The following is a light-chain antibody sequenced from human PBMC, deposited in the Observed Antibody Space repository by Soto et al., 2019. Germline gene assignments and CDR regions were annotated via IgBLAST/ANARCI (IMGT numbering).Light chain of an antibody. V-gene: IGKV1-12*01. CDR2: AAS. Sequence: DIQMTQSPPSVSASVGDRVTITCRASQDISTWLAWYQQKPGKAPKLLIYAASSLFSGVPSRFSGSGSGTDFTLTISSLQPEDFATHYCQQADSLPRVTFGQGTRLDLK. CDR3: QQADSLPRVT. CDR1: QDISTW. J-gene: IGKJ5*01.